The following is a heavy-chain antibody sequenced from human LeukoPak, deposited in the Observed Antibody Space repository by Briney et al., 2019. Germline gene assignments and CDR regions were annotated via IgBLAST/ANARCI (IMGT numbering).Heavy chain of an antibody. J-gene: IGHJ6*02. Sequence: SQTLSLTCTVSGGSISSGGYYWSWVRQHPGKGVEWIGYIYYSGSTYYNPSLKSRVTISVDTSKNQFSLKLSSVTAADTAVYYCARRIHYYGMDVWGQGTTVTVSS. CDR1: GGSISSGGYY. CDR3: ARRIHYYGMDV. CDR2: IYYSGST. D-gene: IGHD2-15*01. V-gene: IGHV4-31*03.